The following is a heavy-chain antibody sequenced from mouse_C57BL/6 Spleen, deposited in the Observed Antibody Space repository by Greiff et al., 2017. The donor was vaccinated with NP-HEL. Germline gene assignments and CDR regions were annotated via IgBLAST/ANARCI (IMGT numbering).Heavy chain of an antibody. V-gene: IGHV14-2*01. CDR3: AREPVYYDYESYYAMDY. CDR1: GFNIKDYY. Sequence: DVKLQESGAELVKPGASVKLSCTASGFNIKDYYMHWVKQRTEQGLEWIGRIDPEDGETKYAPKFQGKATITADTSSNTAYLQLSSLTSEDTAVYYCAREPVYYDYESYYAMDYWGQGTSVTVSS. CDR2: IDPEDGET. D-gene: IGHD2-4*01. J-gene: IGHJ4*01.